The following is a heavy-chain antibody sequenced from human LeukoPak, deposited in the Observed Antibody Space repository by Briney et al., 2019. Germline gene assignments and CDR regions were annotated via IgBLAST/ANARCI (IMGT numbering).Heavy chain of an antibody. CDR3: ARVLGSSWYYYGMDV. D-gene: IGHD6-13*01. CDR1: GFTFSSYA. Sequence: GGSLRLSWAASGFTFSSYAMHWVRQAPGKGLEWVAVISYDGSNKYYADSVKGRFTISRDNSKNTLYLQMNSLRAEDTAVYYCARVLGSSWYYYGMDVWGQGTTVTVSS. CDR2: ISYDGSNK. V-gene: IGHV3-30-3*01. J-gene: IGHJ6*02.